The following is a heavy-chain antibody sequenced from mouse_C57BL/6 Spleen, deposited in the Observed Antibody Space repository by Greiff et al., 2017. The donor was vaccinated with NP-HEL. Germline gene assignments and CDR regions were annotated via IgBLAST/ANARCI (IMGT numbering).Heavy chain of an antibody. CDR1: GYTFTSYW. Sequence: QVQLQQPGAELVRPGSSVKLSCKASGYTFTSYWMDWVKQRPGQGLEWIGNIYPSDSETHYNQQFKDKATLTVDKSSSTAYMQLSSLTSEDSAVYYGARDDYDNFDYWGQGTTLTVSS. J-gene: IGHJ2*01. V-gene: IGHV1-61*01. CDR3: ARDDYDNFDY. CDR2: IYPSDSET. D-gene: IGHD2-4*01.